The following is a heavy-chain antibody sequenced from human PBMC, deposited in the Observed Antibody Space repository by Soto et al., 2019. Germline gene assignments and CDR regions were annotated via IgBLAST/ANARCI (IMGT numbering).Heavy chain of an antibody. CDR1: GFSLTETGMG. V-gene: IGHV2-5*02. CDR2: IYWDDDK. Sequence: KESGPTLVNPTQTLTLTCTFSGFSLTETGMGVGWIRQPPGKALEWLALIYWDDDKRYSPSLKRGLTISKDASKNQVVLTKTNVDAVDTATYYCAHRRSGYFDSWGQGTLVTVSS. CDR3: AHRRSGYFDS. J-gene: IGHJ4*02.